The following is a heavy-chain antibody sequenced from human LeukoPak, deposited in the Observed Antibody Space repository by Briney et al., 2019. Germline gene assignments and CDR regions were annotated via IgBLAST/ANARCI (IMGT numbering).Heavy chain of an antibody. J-gene: IGHJ5*02. CDR2: ISHDGSNN. CDR3: ARESGIAAALDL. V-gene: IGHV3-33*05. D-gene: IGHD6-13*01. Sequence: PGRSLRLSCAASGFTFSSYGMHWVRQAPGKGLEWVVVISHDGSNNNYADSVKGRFTISRDNSKNTLYLQMNSLGAEDTAVYYCARESGIAAALDLWGQGTLVTVSS. CDR1: GFTFSSYG.